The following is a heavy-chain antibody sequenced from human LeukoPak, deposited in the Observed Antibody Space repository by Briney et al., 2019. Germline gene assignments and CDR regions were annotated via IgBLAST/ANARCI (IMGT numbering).Heavy chain of an antibody. J-gene: IGHJ6*02. V-gene: IGHV3-53*01. CDR1: GFTVSSDY. Sequence: GGSLRLSCAASGFTVSSDYMSWVRQAPGKGLEWVSVIYSGGTSYYADSVKGRFTISRDNSKNTLYLQMNSLRAEDTAVYYCAKDPPWFGETQYYYYGMDVWGQGTTVTVSS. CDR2: IYSGGTS. CDR3: AKDPPWFGETQYYYYGMDV. D-gene: IGHD3-10*01.